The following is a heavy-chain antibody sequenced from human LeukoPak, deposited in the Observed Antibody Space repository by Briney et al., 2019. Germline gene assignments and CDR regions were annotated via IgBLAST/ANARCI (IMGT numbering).Heavy chain of an antibody. V-gene: IGHV3-48*04. Sequence: GGSLRLSCAASGFTFSSYSMNWVRQAPGKGLEWVSYISSSSSTIYYADSVKGRFTISRDNAKNSLYLQMNSLRAEDTAVYYCAKGAHSIGPPRWFDPWGQGTLVTVSS. CDR3: AKGAHSIGPPRWFDP. CDR2: ISSSSSTI. CDR1: GFTFSSYS. J-gene: IGHJ5*02. D-gene: IGHD6-6*01.